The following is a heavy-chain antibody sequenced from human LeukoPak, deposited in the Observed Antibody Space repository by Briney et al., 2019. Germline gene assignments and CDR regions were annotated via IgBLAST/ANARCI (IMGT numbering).Heavy chain of an antibody. CDR3: ARRVAVARRDAFDI. Sequence: ASVKVSCKASGYTFTNYGISWVRRAPGQGLEWMGWISSYNGNTNYAQKLQGRVTMSTDTSTGTAYMELRSLRSDDTAVYYCARRVAVARRDAFDIWGQGTMVTVSS. D-gene: IGHD6-19*01. CDR1: GYTFTNYG. J-gene: IGHJ3*02. CDR2: ISSYNGNT. V-gene: IGHV1-18*01.